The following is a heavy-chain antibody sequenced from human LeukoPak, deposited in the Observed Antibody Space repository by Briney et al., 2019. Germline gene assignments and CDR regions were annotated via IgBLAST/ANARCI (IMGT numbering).Heavy chain of an antibody. D-gene: IGHD2-2*01. CDR3: AKDDVVVPAEYYYYMDV. J-gene: IGHJ6*03. CDR2: ISFDGNNK. CDR1: GFTFSTYG. V-gene: IGHV3-30*18. Sequence: GRSLRLSCAASGFTFSTYGMHWVRQAPGKGLEWVAVISFDGNNKYYADSVKGRFAISRDNSKNTLFLQMNSLRAEDTAVYYCAKDDVVVPAEYYYYMDVWGKGTTVTVSS.